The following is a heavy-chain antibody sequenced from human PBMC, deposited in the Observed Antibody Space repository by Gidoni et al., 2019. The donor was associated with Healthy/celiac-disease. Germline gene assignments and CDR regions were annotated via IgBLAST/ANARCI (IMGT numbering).Heavy chain of an antibody. CDR3: ARAEGTRGAFDI. CDR2: ISSSSSYI. V-gene: IGHV3-21*01. D-gene: IGHD3-10*01. J-gene: IGHJ3*02. Sequence: EVQLVESGGGLVKPGGSLRLSCAASGFPFSSYRMNWVRQAPGKGLEWVSSISSSSSYIYYADSVKGRFTISRDNAKNSLYLQMNSLRAEDTAVYYCARAEGTRGAFDIWGQGTMVTVSS. CDR1: GFPFSSYR.